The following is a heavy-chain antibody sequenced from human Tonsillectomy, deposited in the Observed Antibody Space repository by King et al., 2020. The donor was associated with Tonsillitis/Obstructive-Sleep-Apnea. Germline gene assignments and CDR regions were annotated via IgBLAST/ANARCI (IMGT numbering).Heavy chain of an antibody. CDR3: AGGYNYYFYYYMDV. D-gene: IGHD5-12*01. Sequence: VQLVESGGGLVKPGGSLRLSCAASEFTFSDYYMTWIRQAPGKGLEWVSYISSSGTTIYYADSLKGRFTISRDNAKNSLYLQMDSLRAEDTAVYYCAGGYNYYFYYYMDVWGKGTTVTVSS. J-gene: IGHJ6*03. CDR2: ISSSGTTI. V-gene: IGHV3-11*01. CDR1: EFTFSDYY.